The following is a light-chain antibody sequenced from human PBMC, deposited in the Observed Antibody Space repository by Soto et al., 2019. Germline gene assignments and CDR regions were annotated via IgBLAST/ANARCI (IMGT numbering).Light chain of an antibody. V-gene: IGLV2-14*03. CDR2: DVS. J-gene: IGLJ2*01. CDR1: SSDVGGYNY. Sequence: QSVLTQPASVSGSPGQSITISCTGTSSDVGGYNYVSWYQQQLGKAPKLMIYDVSNRPSGVSNRFSGSKSGNTASLTISGLQAKDEADYYCSSYTSSTTVVFGGGTKLTVL. CDR3: SSYTSSTTVV.